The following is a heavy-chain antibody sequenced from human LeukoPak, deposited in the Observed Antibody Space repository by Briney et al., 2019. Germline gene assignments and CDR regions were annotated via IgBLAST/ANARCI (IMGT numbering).Heavy chain of an antibody. CDR2: INPNGGGT. D-gene: IGHD3-9*01. CDR1: GYTFTGYY. J-gene: IGHJ5*02. Sequence: GASVKVSCKASGYTFTGYYMHWVRQAPGQGLEWMGWINPNGGGTNYAQKFQGRVTMTRDTSISTAYMELSRLRSDDTAVYYCARDAYDILTGYYIWFDPWGQGTLVTVSS. V-gene: IGHV1-2*02. CDR3: ARDAYDILTGYYIWFDP.